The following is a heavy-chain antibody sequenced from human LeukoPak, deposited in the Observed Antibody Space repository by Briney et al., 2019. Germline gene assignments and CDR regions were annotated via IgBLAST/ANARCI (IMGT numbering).Heavy chain of an antibody. J-gene: IGHJ6*03. CDR3: ARGKVGAPYYYYYYYMDV. CDR1: GRSFSGYY. D-gene: IGHD1-26*01. V-gene: IGHV4-34*01. Sequence: PSETLSLTCAVYGRSFSGYYWSWIRQPPGKGPEWIGEINHSGSTNYNPSLKSRVTISVDTSKNQFSLKLSSVTAADTAVYYCARGKVGAPYYYYYYYMDVWGKGTTVTVSS. CDR2: INHSGST.